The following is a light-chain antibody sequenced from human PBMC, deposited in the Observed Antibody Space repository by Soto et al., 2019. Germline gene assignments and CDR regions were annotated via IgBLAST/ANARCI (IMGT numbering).Light chain of an antibody. V-gene: IGKV1-9*01. CDR2: AAS. Sequence: DIQLTQSPSFLSAYVGDRVTITCRASQGINHYLAWYQQKPGKAPKLLIYAASSFQSWVPSRFSGSGSGAEFTLKISSLQPEDFATYYCQQVYDYQLTFGGGTEVEI. J-gene: IGKJ4*01. CDR1: QGINHY. CDR3: QQVYDYQLT.